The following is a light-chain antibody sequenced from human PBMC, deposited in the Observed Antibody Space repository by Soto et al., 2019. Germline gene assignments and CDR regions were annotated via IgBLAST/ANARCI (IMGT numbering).Light chain of an antibody. J-gene: IGKJ1*01. CDR1: QGISSY. CDR2: AAS. V-gene: IGKV1-9*01. CDR3: QQYQSYSRT. Sequence: TQLTQSPSSLSASVGDIVTITFRASQGISSYLAWLQQKPGKAPKLLIYAASTLQSGVPSRFSGSGSGTDFTLTISSLQPEDFATYYCQQYQSYSRTFGQGTKVDIK.